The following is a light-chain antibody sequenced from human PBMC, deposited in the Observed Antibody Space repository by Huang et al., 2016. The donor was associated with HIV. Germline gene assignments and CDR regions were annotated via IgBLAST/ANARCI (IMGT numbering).Light chain of an antibody. V-gene: IGKV3-15*01. CDR2: AAS. J-gene: IGKJ2*01. Sequence: EMVLTQSPDTLSVSPGERATLSCRACQGGSNNLAWYQQQPGQAPRRLIYAASARVKGVPARFSGSGSETDFTLTIRSLQSEDVAVYFCQQYNDWPRTFGQGTNLEIK. CDR1: QGGSNN. CDR3: QQYNDWPRT.